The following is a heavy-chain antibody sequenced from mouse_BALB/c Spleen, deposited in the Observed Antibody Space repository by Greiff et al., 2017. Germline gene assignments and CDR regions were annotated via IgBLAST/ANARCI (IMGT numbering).Heavy chain of an antibody. Sequence: EVQLQQSGPSLVKPSQTLSLTCSVTGDSITSGYWNWIRKFPGNKLEYMGYISYSGSTYYNPSLKSRISITRDTSKNQYYLQLNSVTTEDTATYYCARGDYGNAWFAYWGQGTLVTVSA. CDR1: GDSITSGY. J-gene: IGHJ3*01. CDR3: ARGDYGNAWFAY. V-gene: IGHV3-8*02. CDR2: ISYSGST. D-gene: IGHD2-1*01.